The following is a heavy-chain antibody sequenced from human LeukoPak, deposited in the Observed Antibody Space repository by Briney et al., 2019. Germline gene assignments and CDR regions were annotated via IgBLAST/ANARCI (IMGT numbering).Heavy chain of an antibody. CDR2: ISAYNGNT. CDR3: ARDLFGSGSKYYYYYGMDV. CDR1: GYTFTSYG. D-gene: IGHD3-10*01. V-gene: IGHV1-18*01. Sequence: GASVKVSCKASGYTFTSYGISWVRQAPGQGLEWMGWISAYNGNTNYAQKLQGRVTMTTDTSTSTAYMELRSLRSDDTAVYYCARDLFGSGSKYYYYYGMDVWGQGTTVTVSS. J-gene: IGHJ6*02.